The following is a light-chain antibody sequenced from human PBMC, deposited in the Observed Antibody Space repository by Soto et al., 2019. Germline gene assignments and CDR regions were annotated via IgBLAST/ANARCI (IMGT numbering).Light chain of an antibody. J-gene: IGLJ3*02. CDR2: EVS. CDR3: SSYTTSGTPV. Sequence: QSALTQPASVSGSPGQTITISCTGTSSDAGGYNYLSWYQQHPGKAPKVMIYEVSNRPSGVSNRFSGSKSANAATLTISGVRAEDEADYFCSSYTTSGTPVFGGGTELTVL. V-gene: IGLV2-14*01. CDR1: SSDAGGYNY.